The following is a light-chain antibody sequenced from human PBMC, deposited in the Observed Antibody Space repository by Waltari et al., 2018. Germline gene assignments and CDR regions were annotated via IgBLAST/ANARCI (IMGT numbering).Light chain of an antibody. V-gene: IGKV1-5*03. CDR2: KAP. CDR3: QHYKTYPWT. J-gene: IGKJ1*01. Sequence: DIQMTQSPSTLSASVGDRVPITCRASHDIDLYLAWYQQKPGKAPKLLIYKAPSLQRGVPSRFSGSGSETECTLNISSLQPDDFATYHCQHYKTYPWTFGRGTKVDVK. CDR1: HDIDLY.